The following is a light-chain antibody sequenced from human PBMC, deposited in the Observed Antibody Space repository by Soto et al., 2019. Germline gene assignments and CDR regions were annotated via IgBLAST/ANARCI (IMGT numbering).Light chain of an antibody. J-gene: IGKJ5*01. CDR2: DAS. Sequence: IPMTQSPSSLSASVGDRVTITCHASQDISKNLNWYQQKPGKAPTLLIYDASSLQTGAPSRFSGSGSATHFTFTISSLQPEDVATYYCQQYDNLLPITFGQGTRLEIK. CDR1: QDISKN. CDR3: QQYDNLLPIT. V-gene: IGKV1-33*01.